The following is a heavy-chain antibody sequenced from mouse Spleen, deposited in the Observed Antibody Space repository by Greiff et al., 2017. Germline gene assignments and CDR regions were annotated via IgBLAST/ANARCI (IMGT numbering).Heavy chain of an antibody. J-gene: IGHJ3*01. CDR1: GFSLTSYG. D-gene: IGHD2-14*01. CDR3: ARARYDGAWFVY. CDR2: IWSGGST. V-gene: IGHV2-2*02. Sequence: VKVVESGPGLVQPSQSLSITCTVSGFSLTSYGVHWVRQSPGKGLEWLGVIWSGGSTDYNAAFISRLSISKDNSKSQVFFKMNSLQANDTAIYYCARARYDGAWFVYWGQGTLVTVSA.